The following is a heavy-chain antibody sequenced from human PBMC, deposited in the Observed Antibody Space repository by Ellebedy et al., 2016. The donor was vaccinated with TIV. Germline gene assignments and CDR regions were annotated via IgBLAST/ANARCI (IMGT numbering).Heavy chain of an antibody. D-gene: IGHD3-10*01. Sequence: GESLKISCAASGFIFSDYYMGWIRQAPGKGLEWISYIGSSGNTIYYADSVKGRFTVSRDNSSLHLQMDSLRAEDTAFYYCARFGTMVRGVIRYWGQGTLVTVSS. V-gene: IGHV3-11*01. CDR1: GFIFSDYY. CDR3: ARFGTMVRGVIRY. J-gene: IGHJ4*02. CDR2: IGSSGNTI.